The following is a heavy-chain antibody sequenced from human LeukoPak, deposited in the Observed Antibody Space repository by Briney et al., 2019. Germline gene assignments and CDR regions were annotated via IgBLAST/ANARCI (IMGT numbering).Heavy chain of an antibody. J-gene: IGHJ4*02. V-gene: IGHV1-8*01. Sequence: GASVKVSCKASGYTFISYDINWVRQATGQGLEWMGWMNPNSGNTGSAQRFQDRVTMTRDTSISTAYMELSSLRSEDTAVYYCARGARGGWLDYWGQGTLVTVSS. CDR3: ARGARGGWLDY. CDR2: MNPNSGNT. CDR1: GYTFISYD. D-gene: IGHD2-15*01.